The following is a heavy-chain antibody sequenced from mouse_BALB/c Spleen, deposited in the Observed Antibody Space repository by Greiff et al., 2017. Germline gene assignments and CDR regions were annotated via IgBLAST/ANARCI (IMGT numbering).Heavy chain of an antibody. Sequence: VKLMESGAELAKPGASVKMSCKASGYTFTSYWMHWVKQRPGQGLEWIGYINPSTGYTEYNQKFKDKATLTADKSSSTAYMQLSSLTSEDSAVYYCARIYYDYGFAYWGQGTLVTVSA. V-gene: IGHV1-7*01. CDR2: INPSTGYT. CDR1: GYTFTSYW. CDR3: ARIYYDYGFAY. D-gene: IGHD2-4*01. J-gene: IGHJ3*01.